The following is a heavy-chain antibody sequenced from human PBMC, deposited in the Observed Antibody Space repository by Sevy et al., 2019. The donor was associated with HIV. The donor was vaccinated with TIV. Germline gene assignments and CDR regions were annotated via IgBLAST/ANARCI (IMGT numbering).Heavy chain of an antibody. CDR1: GGSISSYY. CDR3: ARHGKEDWFDP. V-gene: IGHV4-59*08. J-gene: IGHJ5*02. D-gene: IGHD1-26*01. CDR2: IYYSVST. Sequence: SETLSLTCTVSGGSISSYYWSWIRQPPGKGLEWIGYIYYSVSTNYTPSLKSRVTISVDTSKNQFSLKLSSVTAAGTAVYYCARHGKEDWFDPWGQGTLVTVSS.